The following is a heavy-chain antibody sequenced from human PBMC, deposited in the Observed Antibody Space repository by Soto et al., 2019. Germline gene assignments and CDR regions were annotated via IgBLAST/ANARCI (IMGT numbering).Heavy chain of an antibody. CDR1: GFTFDDYG. Sequence: SGGSLRLSCAASGFTFDDYGMSWVRQAPGKGLEWVSGINWNGGSTGYADSVKGRFTISRDNAKNSLYLQMNSLRDEDTAVYYCAREWTTVTTDYYYYGMDVWGQGTTVTVSS. V-gene: IGHV3-20*04. CDR2: INWNGGST. D-gene: IGHD4-4*01. J-gene: IGHJ6*02. CDR3: AREWTTVTTDYYYYGMDV.